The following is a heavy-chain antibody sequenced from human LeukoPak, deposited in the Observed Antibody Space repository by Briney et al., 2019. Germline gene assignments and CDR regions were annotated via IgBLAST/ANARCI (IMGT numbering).Heavy chain of an antibody. Sequence: GGSLRLSCAASGFTFSIYWMSWVRQAPGKGLEWVANIKQDGNEKYYVDSVKGRFTISRDNAKNSLYLQMNSLRAEDTALYHCARKGVGGELGGFDYWGQGTLVTVSS. J-gene: IGHJ4*02. CDR2: IKQDGNEK. CDR1: GFTFSIYW. V-gene: IGHV3-7*03. D-gene: IGHD3-16*01. CDR3: ARKGVGGELGGFDY.